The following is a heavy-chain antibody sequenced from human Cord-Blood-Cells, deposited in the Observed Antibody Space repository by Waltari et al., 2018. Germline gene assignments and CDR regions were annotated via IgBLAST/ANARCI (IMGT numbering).Heavy chain of an antibody. CDR3: AGVVGSSSDY. Sequence: QVQLQQWGAGLLKPSETLSLTCAVYGGYFRGYYWSWIRQPPGKGLGWIGEINHSGSTNSNPALKSLVTISVDTSKNQFSLKLSSVTAADTAVYYCAGVVGSSSDYWGQGTLVTVSS. CDR2: INHSGST. D-gene: IGHD6-6*01. J-gene: IGHJ4*02. CDR1: GGYFRGYY. V-gene: IGHV4-34*01.